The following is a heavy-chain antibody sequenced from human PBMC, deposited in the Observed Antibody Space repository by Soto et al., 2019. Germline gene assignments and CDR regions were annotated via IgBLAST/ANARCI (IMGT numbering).Heavy chain of an antibody. CDR3: AVGGNYGGWDFDY. V-gene: IGHV3-30*03. J-gene: IGHJ4*02. CDR1: GFTFSSYG. CDR2: ISYDGSNK. Sequence: PGGSLRLSCAASGFTFSSYGMHWVRQAPGKGLEWVAVISYDGSNKYYADSVKGRFTISRDNSKNTLYLQMNSLRAEDTAVYYCAVGGNYGGWDFDYWGQGTLVTVSS. D-gene: IGHD4-4*01.